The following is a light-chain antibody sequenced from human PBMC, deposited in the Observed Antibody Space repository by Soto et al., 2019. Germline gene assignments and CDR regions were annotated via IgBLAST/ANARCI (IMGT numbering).Light chain of an antibody. J-gene: IGLJ1*01. CDR2: EVS. CDR3: SSYTSSSTHYV. Sequence: QSALTQPASVSGSPGQSITISCTGTSSDVGGYNYVSWYQQHPGKAPKLMIYEVSNRPSGVSNRFSGSKSGNTAPLTISGLQAEDEADYYCSSYTSSSTHYVFGTGTKVT. V-gene: IGLV2-14*01. CDR1: SSDVGGYNY.